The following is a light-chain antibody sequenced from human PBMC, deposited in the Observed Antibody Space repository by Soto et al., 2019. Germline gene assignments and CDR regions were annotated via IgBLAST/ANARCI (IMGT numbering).Light chain of an antibody. V-gene: IGKV3-11*01. CDR2: ATS. Sequence: EIVLTQSPATLSLSPGERATLSCRASQSVSSSLAWYQHKPGQAPRLLIYATSHRATDIPTRFSGSGSETDFTLTISSREPEDFAVYYCQQRSDWPPSLTFGGGTKGEIK. J-gene: IGKJ4*01. CDR3: QQRSDWPPSLT. CDR1: QSVSSS.